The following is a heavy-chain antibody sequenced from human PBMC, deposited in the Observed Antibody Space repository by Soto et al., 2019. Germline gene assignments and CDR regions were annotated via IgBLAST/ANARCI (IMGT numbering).Heavy chain of an antibody. CDR2: ISTDGGRI. CDR1: GFVFTTYY. J-gene: IGHJ4*01. V-gene: IGHV1-46*01. Sequence: ASVTVCSKASGFVFTTYYMQWVRHAPGQGLEWMGIISTDGGRIIYVQKFQGRVTMTRATSTSTVSLELSSLRSEATPVYYWATRDPGHYWGHGTLVTLSS. CDR3: ATRDPGHY.